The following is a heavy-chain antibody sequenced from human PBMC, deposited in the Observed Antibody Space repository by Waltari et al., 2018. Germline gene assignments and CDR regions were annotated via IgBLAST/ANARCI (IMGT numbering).Heavy chain of an antibody. CDR2: ISGNGANT. D-gene: IGHD6-13*01. V-gene: IGHV3-23*04. J-gene: IGHJ4*02. CDR3: AKALTLSSTWDMH. Sequence: EVQLVESGGGLVQPGGSLRLSCAASGFNCSSYAMSWVRQVPGKGLEWVSSISGNGANTYYADSVKGRFTISRDNSKNTLFLQMDSLRAEDTAVYYCAKALTLSSTWDMHWGQGTLVTVSS. CDR1: GFNCSSYA.